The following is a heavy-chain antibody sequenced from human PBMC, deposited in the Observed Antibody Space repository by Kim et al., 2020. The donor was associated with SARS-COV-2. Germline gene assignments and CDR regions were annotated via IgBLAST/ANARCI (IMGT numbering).Heavy chain of an antibody. CDR3: ATAGKQLVPRGWHFQH. J-gene: IGHJ1*01. V-gene: IGHV3-48*02. CDR2: ISSSSSTI. D-gene: IGHD6-13*01. Sequence: GGSLRLSCAASGFTFSSYSMNWVRQAPGKGLEWVSYISSSSSTIYYADSVKGRFTISRDNAKNSLYLQMNSLRDEDTAVYYCATAGKQLVPRGWHFQHWGQGTLVTVSS. CDR1: GFTFSSYS.